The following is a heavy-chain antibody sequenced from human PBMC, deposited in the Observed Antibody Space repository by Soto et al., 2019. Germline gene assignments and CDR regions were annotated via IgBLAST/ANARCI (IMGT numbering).Heavy chain of an antibody. CDR1: GFTFSSYG. Sequence: LRLSCAASGFTFSSYGMHWVRQAPGKGLEWVAVISYDGSNKYYADSVKGRFTISRDNSKNTLYLQMNSLRAEDTAVYYCAKDAGYSNYIDYWGQGTLVTVSS. CDR3: AKDAGYSNYIDY. V-gene: IGHV3-30*18. J-gene: IGHJ4*02. CDR2: ISYDGSNK. D-gene: IGHD4-4*01.